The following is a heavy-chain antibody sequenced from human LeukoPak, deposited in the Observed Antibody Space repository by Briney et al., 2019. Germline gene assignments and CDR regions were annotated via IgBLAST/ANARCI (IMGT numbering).Heavy chain of an antibody. CDR3: ARDGGYCSSTSCYFDY. Sequence: SQTLSLTCAVSGGSISSGGYSWSWIRQPPGKGLEWIGYIYHSGSTYYNPSLKSRVTISVDTSKNQFSLKLSSVTAADTAVYYCARDGGYCSSTSCYFDYWGQGTLVTVSS. D-gene: IGHD2-2*01. J-gene: IGHJ4*02. V-gene: IGHV4-30-2*01. CDR1: GGSISSGGYS. CDR2: IYHSGST.